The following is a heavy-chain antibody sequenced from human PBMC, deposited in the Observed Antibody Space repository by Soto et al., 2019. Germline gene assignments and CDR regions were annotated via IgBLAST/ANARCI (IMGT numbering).Heavy chain of an antibody. CDR1: GFAFTTVW. D-gene: IGHD3-3*01. CDR3: KTDYDCGGGHTHL. CDR2: IKSKPDGETT. V-gene: IGHV3-15*07. Sequence: QLVESGGGLVKPGGSLALSCAGSGFAFTTVWLHWVRHAPGNGLEWVGRIKSKPDGETTDYAAPVKGRFTISRDDSTNTLYLQMNSLQTEDSGLYYCKTDYDCGGGHTHLWGQGTMVTVSS. J-gene: IGHJ5*02.